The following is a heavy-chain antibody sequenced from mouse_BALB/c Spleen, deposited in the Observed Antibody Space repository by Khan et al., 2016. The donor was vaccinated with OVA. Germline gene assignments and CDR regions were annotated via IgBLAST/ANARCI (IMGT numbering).Heavy chain of an antibody. Sequence: EVQLVESGPDLVKPSQSLSLTCTVTGYSFTSGYSWHWIRQFPGNKLEWMGYIHYSGSTNYTPSLKSRFSITRDISKNQFFLQLNSVTTEDTATYYCARDYFGNWYFDVWGAGTTVTVSS. CDR3: ARDYFGNWYFDV. CDR2: IHYSGST. J-gene: IGHJ1*01. CDR1: GYSFTSGYS. V-gene: IGHV3-1*02. D-gene: IGHD1-2*01.